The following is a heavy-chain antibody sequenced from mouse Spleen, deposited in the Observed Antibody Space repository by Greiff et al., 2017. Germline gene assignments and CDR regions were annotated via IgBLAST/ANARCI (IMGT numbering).Heavy chain of an antibody. CDR2: INHDGSST. Sequence: EVQVVESGGGLVQPGSSMKLSCTASGFTFSDYYMAWVRQVPEKGLEWVANINHDGSSTYYLDSLKSRFTISRDNAKNILYLQMSSLKSEDTATYYCSRGEGHAQYGNPWFGYWGQGTLVTGSA. D-gene: IGHD2-1*01. V-gene: IGHV5-16*01. CDR1: GFTFSDYY. J-gene: IGHJ3*01. CDR3: SRGEGHAQYGNPWFGY.